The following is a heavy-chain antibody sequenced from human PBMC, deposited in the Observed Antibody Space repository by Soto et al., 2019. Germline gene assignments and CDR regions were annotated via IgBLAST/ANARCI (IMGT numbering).Heavy chain of an antibody. J-gene: IGHJ4*02. D-gene: IGHD5-18*01. CDR2: IYWDDDK. CDR1: GFSLSTDGVG. CDR3: AHRRYIYSYAFDY. V-gene: IGHV2-5*02. Sequence: QITLKESGPTLVKPTQTLTLTCTFSGFSLSTDGVGVGWIRQAPGKALECLALIYWDDDKRYSPSLETRHTTVNHTSKNHVVLTMTTMDPVDTATNYCAHRRYIYSYAFDYWGQGNLVTVSS.